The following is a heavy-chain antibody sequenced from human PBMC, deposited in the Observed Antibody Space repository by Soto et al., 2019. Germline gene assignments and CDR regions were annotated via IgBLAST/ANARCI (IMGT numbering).Heavy chain of an antibody. CDR3: ARELYCSCGSCYDRSAFDI. V-gene: IGHV3-23*01. D-gene: IGHD2-15*01. J-gene: IGHJ3*02. CDR2: ISGSGGST. Sequence: PGGSLGLSCAASGFTFSSYAMSWVRQAPGKGLEWVSAISGSGGSTYYADSVKGRFTISRDNAKNSLYLQMNSLRAEDTAVYYCARELYCSCGSCYDRSAFDIWGQGTMVT. CDR1: GFTFSSYA.